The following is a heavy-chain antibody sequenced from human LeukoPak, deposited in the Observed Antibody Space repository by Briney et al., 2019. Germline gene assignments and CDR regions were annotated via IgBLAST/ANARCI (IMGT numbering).Heavy chain of an antibody. Sequence: PGGSLRLSCAASGFTSSSYGMHWVRHAPGEGLGWVAFIRNDGSNKYYADSVKGRFTISRDNSKNTLYLQMNSLRAEDTAVYYCARQKYLRGPDVEYFDYWGQGTLVTVSS. J-gene: IGHJ4*02. CDR1: GFTSSSYG. CDR3: ARQKYLRGPDVEYFDY. V-gene: IGHV3-30*02. D-gene: IGHD5/OR15-5a*01. CDR2: IRNDGSNK.